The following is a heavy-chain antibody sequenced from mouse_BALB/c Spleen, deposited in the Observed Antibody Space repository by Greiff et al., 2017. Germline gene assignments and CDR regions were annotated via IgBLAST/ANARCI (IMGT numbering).Heavy chain of an antibody. Sequence: VQLQQSGAELVRPGSSVKISCKASGYAFSSYWMYRVKQRPGQGLEWIGQIYPGDGDTNYNGKFKGKATLTADKSSSTAYMQLSSLTSEDSAVYFCAYGNLFAYWGQGALVTVSA. CDR2: IYPGDGDT. CDR3: AYGNLFAY. V-gene: IGHV1-80*01. D-gene: IGHD2-1*01. CDR1: GYAFSSYW. J-gene: IGHJ3*01.